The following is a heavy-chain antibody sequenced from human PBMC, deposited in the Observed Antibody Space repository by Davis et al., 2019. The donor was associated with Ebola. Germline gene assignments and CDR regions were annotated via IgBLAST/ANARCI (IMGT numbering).Heavy chain of an antibody. CDR3: ARDRGMIAAAGTVDY. CDR2: ISAYNGNT. J-gene: IGHJ4*02. Sequence: AASVKVSCKASGYTFTSYGISWVRQAPGQGLEWMGWISAYNGNTNYAQKLQGRVTITADESTSTAYMELSSLRSEDTAVYYCARDRGMIAAAGTVDYWGQGTLVTVSS. D-gene: IGHD6-13*01. CDR1: GYTFTSYG. V-gene: IGHV1-18*01.